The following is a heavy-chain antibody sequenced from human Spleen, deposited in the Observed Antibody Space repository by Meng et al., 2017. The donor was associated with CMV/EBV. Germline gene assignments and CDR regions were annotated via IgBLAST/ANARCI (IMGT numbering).Heavy chain of an antibody. J-gene: IGHJ2*01. CDR2: IYYGGST. CDR3: AKYDFWNGFYWYFDL. V-gene: IGHV4-39*07. Sequence: GSLRLSCTVSGGSISSSRYYWGWIRQPPGKGLEWIGSIYYGGSTYYNPSLKSRVTISIDTSKNQFYLRLSSVTAADTAFYYCAKYDFWNGFYWYFDLWGRGTLVTVSS. D-gene: IGHD3-3*01. CDR1: GGSISSSRYY.